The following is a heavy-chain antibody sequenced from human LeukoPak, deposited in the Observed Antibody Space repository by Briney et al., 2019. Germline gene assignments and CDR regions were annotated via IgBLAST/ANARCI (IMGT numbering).Heavy chain of an antibody. D-gene: IGHD3-3*01. V-gene: IGHV3-48*02. CDR1: GFTFSSYS. J-gene: IGHJ6*02. Sequence: GGSLRLSCAASGFTFSSYSMNWVRQAPGKGLEWVSYISSSSSTIYYADSVKGRFTISRDNAKNSLYLQMNSLRDEHTAVYYCARVIGRFLEWLLYYYYGMDVWGQGTTVTVSS. CDR3: ARVIGRFLEWLLYYYYGMDV. CDR2: ISSSSSTI.